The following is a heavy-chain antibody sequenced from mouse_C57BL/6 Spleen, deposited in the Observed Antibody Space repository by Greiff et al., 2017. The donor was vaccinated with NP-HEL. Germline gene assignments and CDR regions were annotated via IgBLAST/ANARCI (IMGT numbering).Heavy chain of an antibody. D-gene: IGHD3-2*02. Sequence: VQLQQSGPELVKPGASVKISCKASGYTFTDYYMNWVKQSHGKSLEWIGDINPNNGGTSYNQKFKGKATLTVDKSSSAAYMELRSLTSEDSAVYYCARAGSGYVGFAYWGQGTLVTVSA. CDR2: INPNNGGT. V-gene: IGHV1-26*01. CDR1: GYTFTDYY. J-gene: IGHJ3*01. CDR3: ARAGSGYVGFAY.